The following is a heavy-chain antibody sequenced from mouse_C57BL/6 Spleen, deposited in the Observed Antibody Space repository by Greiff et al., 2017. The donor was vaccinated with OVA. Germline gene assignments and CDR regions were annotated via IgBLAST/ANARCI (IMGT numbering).Heavy chain of an antibody. Sequence: QVQLQQPGAELVRPGSSVKLSCKASGYTFTSYRMDRVQQRPGQGLEWIGNLYPADSETNYNQTFKDKATLTVDKSSSTAYMQLSSLTSEDSAVYYCARDYYGSSYVDYWCQGTTLTVSS. D-gene: IGHD1-1*01. CDR3: ARDYYGSSYVDY. V-gene: IGHV1-61*01. J-gene: IGHJ2*01. CDR2: LYPADSET. CDR1: GYTFTSYR.